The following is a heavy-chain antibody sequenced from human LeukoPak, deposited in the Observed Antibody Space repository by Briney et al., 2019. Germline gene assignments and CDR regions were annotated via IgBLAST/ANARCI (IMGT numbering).Heavy chain of an antibody. J-gene: IGHJ4*02. V-gene: IGHV3-7*01. D-gene: IGHD2-2*01. CDR3: ARALDSSSSRYQAFEY. CDR2: IKQEGSEK. CDR1: GFTFSNYW. Sequence: GGSLRLSCAASGFTFSNYWMSWVRQAPGKGLEWGANIKQEGSEKYYVDSVKGRFTISRDNAKNSLYLQMNSLRAEDTAVYYCARALDSSSSRYQAFEYWGQGTLVTVSS.